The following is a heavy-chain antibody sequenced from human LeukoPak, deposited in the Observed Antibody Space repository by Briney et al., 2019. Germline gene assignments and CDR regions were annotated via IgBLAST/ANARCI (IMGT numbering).Heavy chain of an antibody. CDR2: ISSSSSTI. D-gene: IGHD3-3*01. V-gene: IGHV3-48*01. J-gene: IGHJ4*02. Sequence: GGSLRLSCAASGFTFSSYSMNWVRQAPGKGLEWVSYISSSSSTIYYADSVKGRFTISRDNAKNSLYLQMNSLRAEDTAVYYCARGDGDYDFWSGYNDYWGQGTLVTVSS. CDR1: GFTFSSYS. CDR3: ARGDGDYDFWSGYNDY.